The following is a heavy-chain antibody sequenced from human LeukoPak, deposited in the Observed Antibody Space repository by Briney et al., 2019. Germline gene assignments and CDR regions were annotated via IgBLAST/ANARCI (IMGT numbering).Heavy chain of an antibody. CDR2: ISGSGVST. D-gene: IGHD4/OR15-4a*01. CDR1: GFTFSSYG. Sequence: GGSLRLSCAASGFTFSSYGMSWVRQAPGKGLEWVSAISGSGVSTYYADSVKGRFTISRDNSKSTLYVHMNSLRPEDTAIYYCARDRLSGPDLISNFDYWGQGTLVIVSS. V-gene: IGHV3-23*01. CDR3: ARDRLSGPDLISNFDY. J-gene: IGHJ4*02.